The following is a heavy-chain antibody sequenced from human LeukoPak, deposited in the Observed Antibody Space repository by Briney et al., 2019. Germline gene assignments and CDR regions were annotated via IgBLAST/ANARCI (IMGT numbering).Heavy chain of an antibody. CDR3: ARDAGIRDHYYYYMDV. Sequence: GASVNVSCKASGYTFTSYYMHWVRQATGQGLERMGIINSSGGSTNYAQKFQGRVTMTRDTSTSTVYMDLSSLRSEDTAVYYCARDAGIRDHYYYYMDVWGKGTTVTVSS. CDR2: INSSGGST. V-gene: IGHV1-46*01. J-gene: IGHJ6*03. D-gene: IGHD3-3*02. CDR1: GYTFTSYY.